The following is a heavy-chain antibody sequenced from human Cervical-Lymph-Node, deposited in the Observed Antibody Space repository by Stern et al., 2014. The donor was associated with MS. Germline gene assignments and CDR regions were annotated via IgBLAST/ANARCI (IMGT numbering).Heavy chain of an antibody. V-gene: IGHV1-46*02. CDR3: ATGSRVREGLWEDGMDV. J-gene: IGHJ6*02. CDR2: INPSGGTT. D-gene: IGHD1-26*01. Sequence: QVQLMQSGAEVKKPGASVKVSCKASEYTFNTYFMHWVRQAPGQGLEWMGIINPSGGTTTYAQEFQDRVTMTRDTSTSTVHMELSSLRSEDTALYYCATGSRVREGLWEDGMDVWGQGTKVTVSS. CDR1: EYTFNTYF.